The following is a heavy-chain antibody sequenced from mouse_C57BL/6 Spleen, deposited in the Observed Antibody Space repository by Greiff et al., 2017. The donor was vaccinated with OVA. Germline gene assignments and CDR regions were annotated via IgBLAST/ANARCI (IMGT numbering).Heavy chain of an antibody. CDR3: ARVHNGYYGYYAMGY. CDR1: GFTFSDYY. J-gene: IGHJ4*01. V-gene: IGHV5-16*01. CDR2: INHDGGST. D-gene: IGHD2-3*01. Sequence: EVQLVASERGLVQPGTSMKISCKASGFTFSDYYMAWVRQVPEKGLEWVANINHDGGSTYYIDSLKSSFIIARDTAKNILYLQMSSLTSEDTATYYCARVHNGYYGYYAMGYWGQGTSVTVSS.